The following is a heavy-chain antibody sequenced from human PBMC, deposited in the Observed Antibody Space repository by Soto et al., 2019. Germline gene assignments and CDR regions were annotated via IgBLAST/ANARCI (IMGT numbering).Heavy chain of an antibody. Sequence: QVQLQESGPGLVKPSGTLSLTCAVSGGSISSSNLWSWVRQHPGKGLEWIGEIYHSGSTNNNPSRKRRVTKSVDKSKNQFSLKLSSVTAADTAVYYGARGRGGAFDIWGQGTMVTVSS. J-gene: IGHJ3*02. CDR1: GGSISSSNL. V-gene: IGHV4-4*02. D-gene: IGHD3-10*01. CDR2: IYHSGST. CDR3: ARGRGGAFDI.